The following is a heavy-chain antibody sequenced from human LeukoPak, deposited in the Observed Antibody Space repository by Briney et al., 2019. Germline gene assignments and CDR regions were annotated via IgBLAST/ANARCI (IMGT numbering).Heavy chain of an antibody. CDR3: AINTDRNLPIDY. V-gene: IGHV1-2*06. J-gene: IGHJ4*02. CDR1: GYTFTGYY. D-gene: IGHD1-14*01. CDR2: INPNSGGT. Sequence: ASVKVSCKASGYTFTGYYMHWLRQAPGQGLEWMGRINPNSGGTNYAQKFQGRVTMTRDTSISTAYMELSRLRSDDTAVYYCAINTDRNLPIDYWGQGTLVTVSS.